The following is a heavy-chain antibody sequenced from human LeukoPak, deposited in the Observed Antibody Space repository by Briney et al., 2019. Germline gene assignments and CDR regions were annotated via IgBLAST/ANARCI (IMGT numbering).Heavy chain of an antibody. D-gene: IGHD3-22*01. CDR2: IYYSGST. J-gene: IGHJ5*02. CDR1: GGSISSSSYY. Sequence: SETLSLTCTVSGGSISSSSYYWGWIRQPPGKGLEWIGSIYYSGSTYYNPSLKSRVTISVDTSKNQFSLRLSSVTAADTAVYYCARGDDLYYYDSSGYHSRGNWFDPWGQGTLVTVSS. CDR3: ARGDDLYYYDSSGYHSRGNWFDP. V-gene: IGHV4-39*01.